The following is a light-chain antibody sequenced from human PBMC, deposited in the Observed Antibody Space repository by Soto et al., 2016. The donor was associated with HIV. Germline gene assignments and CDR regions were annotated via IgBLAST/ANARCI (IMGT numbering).Light chain of an antibody. CDR3: QVWDRSVV. V-gene: IGLV3-21*01. CDR1: NIGTKS. J-gene: IGLJ2*01. CDR2: DDS. Sequence: SYELTQPPSVSVAPGRTATITCGGDNIGTKSVHWYQQKPGQAPVLVLYDDSDRPSGIPDRFSGSNSGNTATLTISGVEAGDEADYYCQVWDRSVVFGGGTKLTVL.